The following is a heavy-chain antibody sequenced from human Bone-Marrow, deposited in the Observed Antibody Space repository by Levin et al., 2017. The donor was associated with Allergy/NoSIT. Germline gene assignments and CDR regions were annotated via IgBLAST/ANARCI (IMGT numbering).Heavy chain of an antibody. CDR3: TTGGDSYSLGY. CDR1: GFTFSTYW. V-gene: IGHV3-74*01. Sequence: GGSLRLSCAASGFTFSTYWMHWVRQAPGKGLVWVSRVNTDGTITTYADSVKGRFTISRDDAKKTVSLQMDSLRAEDTAIYYCTTGGDSYSLGYWGQGTLVTVSS. D-gene: IGHD3-10*01. CDR2: VNTDGTIT. J-gene: IGHJ4*02.